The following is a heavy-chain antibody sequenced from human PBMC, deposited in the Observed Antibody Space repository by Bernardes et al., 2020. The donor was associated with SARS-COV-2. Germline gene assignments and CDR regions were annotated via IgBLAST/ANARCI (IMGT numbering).Heavy chain of an antibody. J-gene: IGHJ4*02. Sequence: GGSLRPSCAASGFTFSSYGMHWVRQAPGKGLEWVAVISYDGSNKYYADSVKGRFTISRDNSKNTLYLQMNSLRAEDTAVYYCARDTEGGDCYFCPGLWGQGTLVTVSS. CDR1: GFTFSSYG. D-gene: IGHD2-21*02. V-gene: IGHV3-30*03. CDR2: ISYDGSNK. CDR3: ARDTEGGDCYFCPGL.